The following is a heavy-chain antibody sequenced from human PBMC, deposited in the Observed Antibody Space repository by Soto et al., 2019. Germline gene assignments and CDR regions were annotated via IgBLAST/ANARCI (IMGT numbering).Heavy chain of an antibody. Sequence: QVKLVESGGAVVQPGKSLRLTCAASGFIFSSSAMNWVRQAPGKGLEWVALIWHDGKRKEYADAVKGRFSISRDTSNNTLFLHMNSLTADDTAIYYCATYPSSMGGWGLGVPVIVSS. CDR1: GFIFSSSA. V-gene: IGHV3-33*03. J-gene: IGHJ4*02. CDR3: ATYPSSMGG. D-gene: IGHD6-6*01. CDR2: IWHDGKRK.